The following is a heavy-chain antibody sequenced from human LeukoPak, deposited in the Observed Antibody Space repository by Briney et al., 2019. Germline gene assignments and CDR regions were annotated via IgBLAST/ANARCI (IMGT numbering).Heavy chain of an antibody. J-gene: IGHJ3*02. D-gene: IGHD3-3*01. Sequence: GGSLRLSCVASGFTFSSYAMHWVRQAPGKGLEWMAFISYDGSNKYYADSVKGRFTISRDNSKNTLYLQMNSLRAEDTAVYYCARVYDFWSGYRKRDDAFDIWGQGTMVTVSS. CDR3: ARVYDFWSGYRKRDDAFDI. V-gene: IGHV3-30-3*01. CDR2: ISYDGSNK. CDR1: GFTFSSYA.